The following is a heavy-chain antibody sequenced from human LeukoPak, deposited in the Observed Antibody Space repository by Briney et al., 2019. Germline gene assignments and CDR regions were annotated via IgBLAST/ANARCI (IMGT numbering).Heavy chain of an antibody. CDR2: ISYDGSNK. V-gene: IGHV3-30-3*01. CDR3: ARGAGTMVRGVTIDY. Sequence: GGSLRLSCAASGFTFGSFAMHWVRQAPGKGLEWVALISYDGSNKYYADSVKGRFTISRDNSKNTLYLQMNSLRAEDTAVYYCARGAGTMVRGVTIDYWGQGTLVTVSS. J-gene: IGHJ4*02. D-gene: IGHD3-10*01. CDR1: GFTFGSFA.